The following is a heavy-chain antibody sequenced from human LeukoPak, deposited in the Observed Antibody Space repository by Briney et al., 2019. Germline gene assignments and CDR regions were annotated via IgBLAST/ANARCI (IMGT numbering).Heavy chain of an antibody. D-gene: IGHD3-3*01. CDR1: GFTFSIYV. CDR3: ARGTIFGVVRRGAFDI. J-gene: IGHJ3*02. Sequence: GGSLRLSCAASGFTFSIYVMHWVRQAPGKGLEWVAFISNDGSNKYYADSVKGRFTISRDNSKNTLYLQMNSLRAEDTAVYYCARGTIFGVVRRGAFDIWGQGTMVTVSS. CDR2: ISNDGSNK. V-gene: IGHV3-30-3*01.